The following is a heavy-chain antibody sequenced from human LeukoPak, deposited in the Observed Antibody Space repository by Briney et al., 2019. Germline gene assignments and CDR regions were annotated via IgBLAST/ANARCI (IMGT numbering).Heavy chain of an antibody. CDR3: ARQALGGYNDY. Sequence: GESLKISCKGSGYSFTTYWIGWVRQMPGKGLEWMGIIYPGDSDSRYSPSFQGQVTISADKSINTAYLQWSSLKASDTAIYYCARQALGGYNDYWGQGTWSPSPQ. D-gene: IGHD5-24*01. CDR2: IYPGDSDS. CDR1: GYSFTTYW. V-gene: IGHV5-51*01. J-gene: IGHJ4*02.